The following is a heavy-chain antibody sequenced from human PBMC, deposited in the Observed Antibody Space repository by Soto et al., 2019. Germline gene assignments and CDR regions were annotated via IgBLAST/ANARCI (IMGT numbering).Heavy chain of an antibody. CDR1: GFTLSDHY. CDR3: VRWDSGNPEN. J-gene: IGHJ4*02. V-gene: IGHV3-72*01. CDR2: TKNKAQRYTT. D-gene: IGHD1-26*01. Sequence: EVQLVESGGGLVQPGGTLRLSCVGSGFTLSDHYIDWVRQAPGKGLEWVCRTKNKAQRYTTEYAASVKGRFTISRDDSENSVYLQMNSLKTEDTAVYYCVRWDSGNPENWGQGTLVTVSS.